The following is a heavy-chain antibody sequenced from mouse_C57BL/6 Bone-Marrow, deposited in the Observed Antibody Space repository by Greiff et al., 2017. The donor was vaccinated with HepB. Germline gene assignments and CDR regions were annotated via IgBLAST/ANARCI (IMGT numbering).Heavy chain of an antibody. CDR2: IYPGDGDT. CDR3: ALITTVVAFDY. V-gene: IGHV1-82*01. CDR1: GYAFSSSW. J-gene: IGHJ2*01. Sequence: QVQLQQSGPELVKPGASVKISCKASGYAFSSSWMNWVKQRPGKGLEWIGRIYPGDGDTNYNGKFKGKATLTADKSSSTAYMQLSSLTSEDSAVYFCALITTVVAFDYWGQGTNLTVSS. D-gene: IGHD1-1*01.